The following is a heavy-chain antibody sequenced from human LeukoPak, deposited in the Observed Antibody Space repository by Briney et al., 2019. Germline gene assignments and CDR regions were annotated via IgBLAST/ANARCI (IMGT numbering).Heavy chain of an antibody. CDR1: GFTVSSNY. D-gene: IGHD3-10*01. V-gene: IGHV3-66*01. CDR2: IYSGGST. J-gene: IGHJ6*02. CDR3: ARARASGSYGYYYYGMDV. Sequence: TGGSLRLSCAASGFTVSSNYVSWVRQAPGKGLEWVSVIYSGGSTYYADSVKGRFTISRDNSKNTLYLQMNSLRAEDTAVYYCARARASGSYGYYYYGMDVWGQGTTVTVSS.